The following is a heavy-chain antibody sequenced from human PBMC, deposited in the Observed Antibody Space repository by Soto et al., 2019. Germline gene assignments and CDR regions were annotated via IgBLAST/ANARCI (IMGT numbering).Heavy chain of an antibody. CDR3: ARLHSGTARPDY. V-gene: IGHV5-51*01. J-gene: IGHJ4*02. CDR1: GYTYTNYW. CDR2: LYPGDSDT. Sequence: GESLKISCKASGYTYTNYWLGWVRQMPGKGLEWMGILYPGDSDTRYSPSFEGQVTISADKSITTSYLEWSSLRASDTAMYYCARLHSGTARPDYWGQGTQVTVSS. D-gene: IGHD6-19*01.